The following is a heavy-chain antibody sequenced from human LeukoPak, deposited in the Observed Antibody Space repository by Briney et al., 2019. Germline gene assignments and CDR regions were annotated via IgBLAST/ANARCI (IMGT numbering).Heavy chain of an antibody. CDR2: ISYDGSNK. J-gene: IGHJ4*02. Sequence: GGSLRLSCAASGFTFSSYGMHWVRKAPGKGLEWVAVISYDGSNKYYADSVKGRFTISRDNSKNTLYLQMNSLRASDTAMYYCARQYEQWLGFDSWGQGTLVTVSS. CDR1: GFTFSSYG. CDR3: ARQYEQWLGFDS. V-gene: IGHV3-30*03. D-gene: IGHD6-19*01.